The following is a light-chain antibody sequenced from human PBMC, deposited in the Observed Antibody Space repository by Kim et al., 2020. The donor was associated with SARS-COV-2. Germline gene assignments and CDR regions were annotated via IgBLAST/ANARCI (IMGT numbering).Light chain of an antibody. J-gene: IGKJ2*03. V-gene: IGKV4-1*01. CDR1: QTVLYNSNNKNY. Sequence: RANLNCKSSQTVLYNSNNKNYLAWYQQKPGQAPKLLIYWASIRESGVSDRFSGSGSETDFTLTISCLQAEDVAVYYCQQYYSTPPSFGQGTKLEIK. CDR3: QQYYSTPPS. CDR2: WAS.